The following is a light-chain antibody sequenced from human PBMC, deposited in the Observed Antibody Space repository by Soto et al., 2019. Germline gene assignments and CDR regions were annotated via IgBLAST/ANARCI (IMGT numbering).Light chain of an antibody. Sequence: QSVLTQPPSASGTPGQRVTISCSGSSSNIGSNTVNWYQQLPGTAPKLLIYSNYQRPSGVPDRFSGSKSGTSASLAISRLQSEDEADYYCAAWDDSLNGLVVFGGGTKLTVL. V-gene: IGLV1-44*01. CDR1: SSNIGSNT. CDR2: SNY. CDR3: AAWDDSLNGLVV. J-gene: IGLJ2*01.